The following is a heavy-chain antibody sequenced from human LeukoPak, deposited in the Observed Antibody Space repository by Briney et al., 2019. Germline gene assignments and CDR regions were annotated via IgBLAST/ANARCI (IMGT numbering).Heavy chain of an antibody. V-gene: IGHV3-49*04. J-gene: IGHJ4*02. Sequence: PGGSLRLSCLGSGFTFSDYAMTWVRQAPGKGLEWVGFIRNKANGGTADYAASVKGRFSISRDDSKTITYLQMNSLKTEDTAVYYCSRAYSTGWLGINDYWGQGALVIVSS. CDR2: IRNKANGGTA. D-gene: IGHD6-19*01. CDR3: SRAYSTGWLGINDY. CDR1: GFTFSDYA.